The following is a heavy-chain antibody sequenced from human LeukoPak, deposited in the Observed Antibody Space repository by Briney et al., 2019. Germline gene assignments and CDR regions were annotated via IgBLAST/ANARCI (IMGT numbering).Heavy chain of an antibody. Sequence: SETLSLTCTVSGGSISGYYWSWIRQPPGKGLEWIGYIYYSGSGSTNYNPSFKSRVTISVDTSKNQFSLKLSSVTAADTAVYYCARRGGHGGSFDYWGQGTLVTVSS. CDR3: ARRGGHGGSFDY. J-gene: IGHJ4*02. CDR1: GGSISGYY. V-gene: IGHV4-59*08. D-gene: IGHD4-23*01. CDR2: IYYSGSGST.